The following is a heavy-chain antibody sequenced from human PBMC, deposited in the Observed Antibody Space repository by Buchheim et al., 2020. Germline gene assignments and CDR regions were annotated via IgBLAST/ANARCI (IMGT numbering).Heavy chain of an antibody. D-gene: IGHD4-17*01. CDR1: GDSISRGGYS. CDR3: ARDFYGSTGRGFDI. J-gene: IGHJ4*02. CDR2: ISYSGTT. Sequence: QVQLQESGPGLVKPSETLSLTCAVSGDSISRGGYSWNWIRQPPGKGLEWLGYISYSGTTYYNPSLDSRVIMSIDTSQSQFFLKVNSVTAADTAVYYCARDFYGSTGRGFDIWGQGAL. V-gene: IGHV4-30-4*07.